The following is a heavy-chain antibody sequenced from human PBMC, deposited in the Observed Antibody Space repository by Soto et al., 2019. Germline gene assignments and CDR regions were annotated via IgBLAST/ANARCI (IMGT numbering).Heavy chain of an antibody. CDR1: GFTFSSYG. J-gene: IGHJ4*02. CDR2: IWYDGSNK. V-gene: IGHV3-33*01. CDR3: ARDYCGGDCYWFDY. Sequence: QVQLVESGGGVVQPGRSLRLSCAASGFTFSSYGMHWVRQAPGKGLEWVAVIWYDGSNKYYADSVKGRFTISRDNSKITLYLQMNSLRAEDTAVYYCARDYCGGDCYWFDYWGQGTLVTVSS. D-gene: IGHD2-21*02.